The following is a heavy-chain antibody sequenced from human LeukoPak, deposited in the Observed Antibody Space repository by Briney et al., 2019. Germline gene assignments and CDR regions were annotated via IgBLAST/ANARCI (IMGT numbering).Heavy chain of an antibody. D-gene: IGHD6-13*01. V-gene: IGHV3-7*01. J-gene: IGHJ5*02. Sequence: GASLRLSCAASGFTFSSYWMSWVRQAPGKGLEWVANIKQDGSEKYYVGSVKGRFTISRDNAKNSLYLQMNSLRAEDTAVYYCARDNALGWYSSSWDNWFDPWGQGTLVTVSS. CDR3: ARDNALGWYSSSWDNWFDP. CDR2: IKQDGSEK. CDR1: GFTFSSYW.